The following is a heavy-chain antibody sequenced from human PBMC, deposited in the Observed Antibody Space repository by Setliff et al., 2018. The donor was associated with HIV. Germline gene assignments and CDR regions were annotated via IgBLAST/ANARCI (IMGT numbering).Heavy chain of an antibody. Sequence: HPGGSLRLSCAASGFSFSSYEMNWVRQAPGKGLEWVSFISSSGNTMHYADSVKGRFTVSRDNAKNSLYLQMNSLRAEDTAVYYCARDYAYNWNSVMDAWGKGTTVTDSS. CDR3: ARDYAYNWNSVMDA. CDR1: GFSFSSYE. CDR2: ISSSGNTM. D-gene: IGHD1-7*01. J-gene: IGHJ6*03. V-gene: IGHV3-48*03.